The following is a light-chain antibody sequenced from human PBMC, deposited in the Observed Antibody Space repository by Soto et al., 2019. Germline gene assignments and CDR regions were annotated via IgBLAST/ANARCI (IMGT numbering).Light chain of an antibody. CDR3: QQYYSYS. J-gene: IGKJ1*01. CDR2: DAS. CDR1: QSISNW. Sequence: DIQMTQSPSTLSASVGDRVTITCRASQSISNWLAWYQQKPGKAPKLLIYDASSLEIGVPSRFSGSGSRAEFTLTISSLQPDDFATYYCQQYYSYSFGQGTKVEIK. V-gene: IGKV1-5*01.